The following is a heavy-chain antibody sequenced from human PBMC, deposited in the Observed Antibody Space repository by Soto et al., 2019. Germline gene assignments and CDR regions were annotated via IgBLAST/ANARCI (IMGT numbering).Heavy chain of an antibody. J-gene: IGHJ5*02. Sequence: AETLSLTGAVSAYSISCAFYWGWLRHPPGQGLEWIGIIYHGGSTYYNPSLNSRVTLSIDMTNNHVSLILNSVTAADTAVYYCARVGPWVPYYYDSSPYTFENWFDPWGQGTLVTVSS. D-gene: IGHD3-22*01. CDR2: IYHGGST. V-gene: IGHV4-38-2*01. CDR3: ARVGPWVPYYYDSSPYTFENWFDP. CDR1: AYSISCAFY.